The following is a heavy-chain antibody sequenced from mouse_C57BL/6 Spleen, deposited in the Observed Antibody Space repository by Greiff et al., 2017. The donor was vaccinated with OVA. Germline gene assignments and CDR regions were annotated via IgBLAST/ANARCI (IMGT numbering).Heavy chain of an antibody. CDR3: ARSATVVATDY. J-gene: IGHJ2*01. CDR1: GYSFTSYY. V-gene: IGHV1-66*01. CDR2: IYPGSGNT. D-gene: IGHD1-1*01. Sequence: VQLQQSGPELVKPGASVKISCKASGYSFTSYYIHWVKQRPGQGLEWIGWIYPGSGNTKYNEKFKGKATLTADTSSSTAYMQLSSLTSEDSAVYYCARSATVVATDYWGQGTTLTVSS.